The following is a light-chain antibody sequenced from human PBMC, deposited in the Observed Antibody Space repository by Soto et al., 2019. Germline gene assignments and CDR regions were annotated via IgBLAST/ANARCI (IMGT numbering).Light chain of an antibody. CDR1: QSVSSSY. V-gene: IGKV3-20*01. CDR3: QQYGSSPL. CDR2: AAS. Sequence: EIVLTQSPGTLSLSPGERATISCRASQSVSSSYLAWYQQKPGQAPRLLIYAASSRATGIPDRFSGSGSGTDYTLTLSRLEPEDGAVYYCQQYGSSPLFGQGTKVEIK. J-gene: IGKJ1*01.